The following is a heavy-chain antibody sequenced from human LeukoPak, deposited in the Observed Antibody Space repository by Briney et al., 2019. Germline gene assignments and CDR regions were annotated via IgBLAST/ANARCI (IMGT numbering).Heavy chain of an antibody. CDR2: INHSGTT. Sequence: PSETLSLTCAVYGGSFSGYYWSWIRQSPGKGLEWIGEINHSGTTNYNPSLKSRVTISVDTSKNQFSLKLSSVTAADTAVYYCAREDNYYDSSGPRKTFDYWGQGTLVTVSS. CDR3: AREDNYYDSSGPRKTFDY. J-gene: IGHJ4*02. D-gene: IGHD3-22*01. CDR1: GGSFSGYY. V-gene: IGHV4-34*01.